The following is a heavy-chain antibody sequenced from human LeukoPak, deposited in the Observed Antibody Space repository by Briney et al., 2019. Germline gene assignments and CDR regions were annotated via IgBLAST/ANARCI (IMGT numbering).Heavy chain of an antibody. CDR3: ARGNVAVARNLIDF. V-gene: IGHV3-30*19. CDR2: TLYDGSST. Sequence: PGGSLRLSCAASGFTFSSYWMHWVRQAPGEGPEWVAVTLYDGSSTDYADSVKGRFTMSRDNAKNTLYLQMNSLRPEDTGIYYCARGNVAVARNLIDFWGQGTLVTVSS. D-gene: IGHD6-19*01. CDR1: GFTFSSYW. J-gene: IGHJ4*02.